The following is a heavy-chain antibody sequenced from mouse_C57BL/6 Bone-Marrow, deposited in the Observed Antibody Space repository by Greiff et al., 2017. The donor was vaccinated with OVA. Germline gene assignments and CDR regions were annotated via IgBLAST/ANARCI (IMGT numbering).Heavy chain of an antibody. CDR3: ARLYYGSSSFAY. V-gene: IGHV1-80*01. Sequence: VQLQQSGAELVKPGASVKISCKASGYAFSSYWMNWVKQRPGKGLEWIGQIYPGDGDTNYNGKFKGKATLTADKSSSTAYMQLSSLTSEDSAVYFCARLYYGSSSFAYWGQGTLVTVSA. D-gene: IGHD1-1*01. CDR1: GYAFSSYW. CDR2: IYPGDGDT. J-gene: IGHJ3*01.